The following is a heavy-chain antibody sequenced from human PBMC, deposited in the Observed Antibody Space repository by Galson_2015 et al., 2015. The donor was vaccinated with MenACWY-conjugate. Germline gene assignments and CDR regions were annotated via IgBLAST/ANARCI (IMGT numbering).Heavy chain of an antibody. Sequence: ATLSLTCTVSGGSISGYYWSWIRQPPGKGLEWIGYIYHSGSTSYNPSLKSRVTISVDTSNNQFSLRLSSVTAADTAVYFCAREDSPDVWSAYYTPPFDYWGQRTLVTVSS. CDR1: GGSISGYY. J-gene: IGHJ4*02. V-gene: IGHV4-59*13. CDR3: AREDSPDVWSAYYTPPFDY. CDR2: IYHSGST. D-gene: IGHD3-3*01.